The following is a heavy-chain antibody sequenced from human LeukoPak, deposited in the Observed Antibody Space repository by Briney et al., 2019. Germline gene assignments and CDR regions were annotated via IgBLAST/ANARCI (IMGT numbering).Heavy chain of an antibody. CDR2: IKQDGSEK. CDR1: GFTISGYW. D-gene: IGHD3-16*01. J-gene: IGHJ5*02. V-gene: IGHV3-7*01. CDR3: ARDGGTDWYDP. Sequence: TGGSLRLSCAASGFTISGYWMSWVRQAPGKGLQWVANIKQDGSEKTYVDSVKGRFTISGDNAKNSLYLQMNSLRVEDTAMYYCARDGGTDWYDPWGQGTLVTVSS.